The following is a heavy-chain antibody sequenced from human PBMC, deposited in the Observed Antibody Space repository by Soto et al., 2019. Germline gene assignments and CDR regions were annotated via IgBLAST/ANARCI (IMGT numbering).Heavy chain of an antibody. J-gene: IGHJ5*02. V-gene: IGHV4-31*11. CDR1: GGSIISASYS. CDR3: AREDAARIERWFDA. Sequence: LXRTCAVSGGSIISASYSWNWIRQSPGRGLEWIGHIYSSGSTYYNPSLKSRVSISVDTSNNQFSLKLTSVTAADTAVYFCAREDAARIERWFDAWGQGILVTASS. D-gene: IGHD6-6*01. CDR2: IYSSGST.